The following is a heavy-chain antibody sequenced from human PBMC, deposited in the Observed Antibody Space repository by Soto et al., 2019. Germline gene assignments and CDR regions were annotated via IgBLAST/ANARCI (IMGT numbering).Heavy chain of an antibody. J-gene: IGHJ3*02. CDR2: ISYSGNA. Sequence: SETLSLTGTVSRSSISSVCYFWTWIRQHPGKGLEWIGYISYSGNAYYDPSLKSRVTISMDTSNNHFSLRLSSVIAADTAVYYCVRLRCTTCSGSHGCAFDILDQGTVVTFSS. V-gene: IGHV4-31*03. D-gene: IGHD2-15*01. CDR3: VRLRCTTCSGSHGCAFDI. CDR1: RSSISSVCYF.